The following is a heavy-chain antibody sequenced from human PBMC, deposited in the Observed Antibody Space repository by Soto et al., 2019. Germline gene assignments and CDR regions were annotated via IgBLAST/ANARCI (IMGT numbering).Heavy chain of an antibody. V-gene: IGHV3-33*01. CDR2: IWYDGSYK. CDR1: GFTFSSYG. Sequence: QVRLVESGGGVVQPGRSLRLSCAASGFTFSSYGMHWVRQAPGKGLEWVAVIWYDGSYKYYADSVKGRFTISRDNSKNTLYLQMNSLRAEDTAVYYCARDVCTICSTPRGLDYWGQGTLVTVSS. J-gene: IGHJ4*02. D-gene: IGHD2-2*01. CDR3: ARDVCTICSTPRGLDY.